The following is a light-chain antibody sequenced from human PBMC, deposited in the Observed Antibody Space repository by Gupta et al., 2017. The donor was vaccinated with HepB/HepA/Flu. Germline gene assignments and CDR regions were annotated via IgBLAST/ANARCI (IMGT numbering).Light chain of an antibody. Sequence: SSELTHDPAVSVALGQTVRITCQGDSLRSYYASWYQQKQGQAPVLVIYGKNNRPSGIPDRFSGSSSGNTASLTITGAQAEDEADYYCNSRDSSGNHYVFGTGTKVTVL. V-gene: IGLV3-19*01. CDR2: GKN. J-gene: IGLJ1*01. CDR1: SLRSYY. CDR3: NSRDSSGNHYV.